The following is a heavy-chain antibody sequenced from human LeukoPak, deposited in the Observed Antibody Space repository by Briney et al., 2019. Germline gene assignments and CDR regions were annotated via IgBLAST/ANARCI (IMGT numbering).Heavy chain of an antibody. CDR2: LIPTFGSK. V-gene: IGHV1-69*05. CDR3: AGETLAPSRLKYFHH. Sequence: SVKVSCTASGGTLSRYGINWVRQAPGQGLEWVGGLIPTFGSKNYAQKFQGRVTITTDESTTTAYMEVSSLTSEDTAVYYCAGETLAPSRLKYFHHWGQGTLVTVSS. CDR1: GGTLSRYG. J-gene: IGHJ1*01. D-gene: IGHD3-3*02.